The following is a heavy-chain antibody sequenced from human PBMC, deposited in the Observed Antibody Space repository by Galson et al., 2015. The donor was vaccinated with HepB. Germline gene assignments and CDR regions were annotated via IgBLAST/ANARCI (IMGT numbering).Heavy chain of an antibody. J-gene: IGHJ4*02. V-gene: IGHV4-31*03. D-gene: IGHD6-6*01. CDR1: GDSISSGTFY. CDR2: IFHSGST. Sequence: TLSLTCTVSGDSISSGTFYWSWIRHHPGKGLEWIGYIFHSGSTFYNPSLKSRVTISIDTSKNQFSLKLNSVTAADTAVYYCAREHSGSSNYFDYWGQGTLVTVSS. CDR3: AREHSGSSNYFDY.